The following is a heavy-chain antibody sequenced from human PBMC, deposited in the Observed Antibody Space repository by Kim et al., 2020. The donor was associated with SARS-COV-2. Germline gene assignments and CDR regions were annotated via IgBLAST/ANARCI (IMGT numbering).Heavy chain of an antibody. V-gene: IGHV5-10-1*01. J-gene: IGHJ6*02. CDR3: ARQEDIVPYYYYGMDV. CDR1: GYSFTSYW. Sequence: GESLKISCKGSGYSFTSYWISWVRQMPGKGLEWMGRIDPSDSYTNYSPSFQGHVTISADKSISTAYLQWSSLKASDTAMYYCARQEDIVPYYYYGMDVWGQGTTVTVSS. D-gene: IGHD2-15*01. CDR2: IDPSDSYT.